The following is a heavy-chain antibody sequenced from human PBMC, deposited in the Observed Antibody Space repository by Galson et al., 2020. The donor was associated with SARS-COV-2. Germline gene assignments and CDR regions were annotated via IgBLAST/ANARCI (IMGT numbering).Heavy chain of an antibody. D-gene: IGHD4-17*01. Sequence: GESLKISCAASGFTFTRAWMNWVRQAPGKGLEWVGRILSESDGATTSYGAPVRGRFVISRDNSKNTLYLQMDSLKTEDTGIYFCTKHSYGDSAFDSWGQGTLVTVSS. CDR2: ILSESDGATT. V-gene: IGHV3-15*06. J-gene: IGHJ4*02. CDR1: GFTFTRAW. CDR3: TKHSYGDSAFDS.